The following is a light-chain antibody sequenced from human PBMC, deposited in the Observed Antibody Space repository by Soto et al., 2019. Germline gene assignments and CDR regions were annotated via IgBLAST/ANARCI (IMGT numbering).Light chain of an antibody. V-gene: IGKV3D-15*02. CDR2: DAS. J-gene: IGKJ5*01. CDR1: QSVSSN. CDR3: QQYDASPIT. Sequence: EIVMTQSPATLSVSPGDRATLSCRASQSVSSNLAWYQQKPGQAPRLLIYDASNRATGIPARFSGSGSGTDFTLIISRLEPEDFALYICQQYDASPITFGQGTRLEIK.